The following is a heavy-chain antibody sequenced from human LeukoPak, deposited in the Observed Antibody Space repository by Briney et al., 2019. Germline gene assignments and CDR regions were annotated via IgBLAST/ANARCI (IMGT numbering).Heavy chain of an antibody. CDR1: GFTFSTYG. D-gene: IGHD4-17*01. Sequence: GGSLRLSCAASGFTFSTYGMHWVRQAPGKGLEWVSSISSSSSYIYYADSVKGRFTISRDNAKNSLYLQMNSLRAEDTAVYYCARGGPTVTGAFDIWGQGTMVTVSS. J-gene: IGHJ3*02. V-gene: IGHV3-21*01. CDR3: ARGGPTVTGAFDI. CDR2: ISSSSSYI.